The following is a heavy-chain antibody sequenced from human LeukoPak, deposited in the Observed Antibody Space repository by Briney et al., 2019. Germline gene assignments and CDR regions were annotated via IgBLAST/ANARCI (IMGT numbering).Heavy chain of an antibody. CDR2: IIPIFGTA. CDR3: ARGRWDYYGSERNWFDP. D-gene: IGHD3-10*01. CDR1: GGTFSSYA. J-gene: IGHJ5*02. Sequence: ASVKVSCKAPGGTFSSYAISWVRQAPGQGLEWMGGIIPIFGTANYAPKFQDRVTITADESTSTAYVELSSLRSEDTAVYYCARGRWDYYGSERNWFDPWGQGTLVTVSS. V-gene: IGHV1-69*13.